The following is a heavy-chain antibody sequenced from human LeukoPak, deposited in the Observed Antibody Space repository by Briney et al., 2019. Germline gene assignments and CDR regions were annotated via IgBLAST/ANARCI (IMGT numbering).Heavy chain of an antibody. CDR2: ISYDGSNK. CDR1: GFTFSSYA. D-gene: IGHD1-26*01. CDR3: ARGGSGSYFDY. V-gene: IGHV3-30*04. Sequence: PGGSLRPSCAASGFTFSSYAMHWVRQAPGKGLEWVAVISYDGSNKYYADSVKGRFTISRDNSKNTLYLQMNSLRAEDTAVYYCARGGSGSYFDYWGQGTLVTVSS. J-gene: IGHJ4*02.